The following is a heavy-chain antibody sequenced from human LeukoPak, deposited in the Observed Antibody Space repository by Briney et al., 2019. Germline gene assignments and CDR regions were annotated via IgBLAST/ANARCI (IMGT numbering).Heavy chain of an antibody. CDR1: GYSFTSYW. V-gene: IGHV5-51*01. J-gene: IGHJ4*02. CDR2: IYPGDSDT. Sequence: GESLKISCKGSGYSFTSYWIGWVRQMPGKGLEWMGIIYPGDSDTRYSPSFQGQVTISADKSISTAYLQWSSLKASDTAMYYCARRSNTIFGVVIGPAFFDYWGQGTLVTVSS. CDR3: ARRSNTIFGVVIGPAFFDY. D-gene: IGHD3-3*01.